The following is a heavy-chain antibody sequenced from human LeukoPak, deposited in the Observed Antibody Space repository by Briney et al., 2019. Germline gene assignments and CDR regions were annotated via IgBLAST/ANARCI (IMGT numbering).Heavy chain of an antibody. J-gene: IGHJ5*02. CDR1: GFTFNSYG. Sequence: GGSLRLSCAASGFTFNSYGMHWVRQAPGKGLEGVAFIRYDGSKKYYADSVTGRFTISRHNSKNTLFLQMNRLTAEDMAVSYCAKDYGITGTGGAWLDPWGQGTLVTVSS. D-gene: IGHD1-20*01. CDR2: IRYDGSKK. CDR3: AKDYGITGTGGAWLDP. V-gene: IGHV3-30*02.